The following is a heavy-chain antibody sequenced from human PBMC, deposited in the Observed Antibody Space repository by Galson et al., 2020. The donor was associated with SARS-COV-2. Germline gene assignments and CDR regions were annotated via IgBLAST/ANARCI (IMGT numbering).Heavy chain of an antibody. CDR2: IYYSGST. CDR3: ATASTYIVVVPAAINYYGMDV. J-gene: IGHJ6*04. D-gene: IGHD2-2*01. V-gene: IGHV4-39*01. CDR1: GGSISSRSYY. Sequence: SETLSLTCTVSGGSISSRSYYWGRIRQPPGKGLEWIGSIYYSGSTYYNPSLKSRVTISVDTSKNQYSLKLSAVTAADTAVYYGATASTYIVVVPAAINYYGMDVWGEGTTVTVSS.